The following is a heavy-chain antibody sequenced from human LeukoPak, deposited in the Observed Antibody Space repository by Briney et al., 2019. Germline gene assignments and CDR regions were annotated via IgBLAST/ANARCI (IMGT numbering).Heavy chain of an antibody. CDR2: IYYSGST. D-gene: IGHD3-3*01. J-gene: IGHJ4*02. CDR1: GGSISSYY. V-gene: IGHV4-59*01. Sequence: SETLSLTCTVSGGSISSYYWSWIRQPPGKGLEWIGYIYYSGSTNYNPSLKSRVTISVDTSKNQFSLKLSSVTAADTAVYYCARGSSYDFWSGYPEFDYWSQGTLVTVSS. CDR3: ARGSSYDFWSGYPEFDY.